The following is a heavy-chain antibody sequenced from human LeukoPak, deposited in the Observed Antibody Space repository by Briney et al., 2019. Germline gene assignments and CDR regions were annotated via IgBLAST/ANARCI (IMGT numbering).Heavy chain of an antibody. D-gene: IGHD3-3*01. CDR2: FDPEDGET. Sequence: ASVKVSCKVSGYTLTELSMHWVRQAPAKGLEWMGGFDPEDGETIYAQKFQGRVTMTEDTSTDTAYMELSSLRSEDTAVYYCATSTYYDFWSGPWENYYYMDVWGKGTTVTVSS. J-gene: IGHJ6*03. CDR1: GYTLTELS. V-gene: IGHV1-24*01. CDR3: ATSTYYDFWSGPWENYYYMDV.